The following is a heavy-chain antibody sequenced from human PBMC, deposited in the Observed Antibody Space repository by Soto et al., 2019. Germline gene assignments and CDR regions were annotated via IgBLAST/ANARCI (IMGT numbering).Heavy chain of an antibody. D-gene: IGHD6-19*01. V-gene: IGHV3-21*01. CDR2: ISSSSSYI. J-gene: IGHJ4*02. CDR3: ARDRVPYSSGPELFDY. Sequence: VQLVESGGGLVKPGGSLRLSCAASGFTFSSYSMNWVRQAPGKGLEWVSSISSSSSYIYYADSVKGRFTISRDNAKNSLYLQMNILRAEDTAVYYCARDRVPYSSGPELFDYWGQGTLVTVSS. CDR1: GFTFSSYS.